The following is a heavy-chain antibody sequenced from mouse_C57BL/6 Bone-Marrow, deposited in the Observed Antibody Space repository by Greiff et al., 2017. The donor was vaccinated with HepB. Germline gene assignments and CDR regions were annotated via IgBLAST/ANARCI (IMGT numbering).Heavy chain of an antibody. V-gene: IGHV1-69*01. CDR2: IDPSDSYT. CDR1: GYTFTSYW. CDR3: ARWGGEVPDY. J-gene: IGHJ2*01. Sequence: QVQLQQPGAELVMPGASVKLSCKASGYTFTSYWMHWVKQRPGQGLEWIGEIDPSDSYTNYNQQFKGKSTLTVDKSSSTAYMQLSSLTSEDSAVYYCARWGGEVPDYWGQGTTLTVSS.